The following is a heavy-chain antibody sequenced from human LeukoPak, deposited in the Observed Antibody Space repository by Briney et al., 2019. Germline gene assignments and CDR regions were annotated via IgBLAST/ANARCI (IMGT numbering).Heavy chain of an antibody. V-gene: IGHV3-21*01. Sequence: GGSLRLSCAASGFTFSGYSMNWVRQAPGKGLEWVSSISSSSSYIYYADSVKGRFTISRDNAKNSLYLQMNSLRAEDTAVYYCAELGITMIGGVWGKGTTVTISS. CDR1: GFTFSGYS. CDR2: ISSSSSYI. CDR3: AELGITMIGGV. J-gene: IGHJ6*04. D-gene: IGHD3-10*02.